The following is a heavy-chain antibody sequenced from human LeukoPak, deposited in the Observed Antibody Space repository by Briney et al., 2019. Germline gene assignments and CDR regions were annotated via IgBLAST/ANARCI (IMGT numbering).Heavy chain of an antibody. V-gene: IGHV4-59*01. D-gene: IGHD6-6*01. Sequence: SETLSLTCTVSGGSISSYYWSWIRQPPGKGLEWIGYIYYSGSTNYNPSLKSRVTISVDTSKNQFSLKLSSVTAADTAVYCCARTGPGIAARNYFDYWGQGTLVTVSS. CDR1: GGSISSYY. CDR2: IYYSGST. CDR3: ARTGPGIAARNYFDY. J-gene: IGHJ4*02.